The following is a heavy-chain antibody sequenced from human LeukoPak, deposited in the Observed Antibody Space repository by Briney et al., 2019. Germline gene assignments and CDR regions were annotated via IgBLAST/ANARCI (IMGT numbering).Heavy chain of an antibody. CDR3: AKASGWHELYYFDY. V-gene: IGHV3-23*01. CDR1: GFTFSNYD. CDR2: ISGSGGST. Sequence: GSLRLSCEASGFTFSNYDMIWVRQAPGKGLEWVSAISGSGGSTYYADSVKGRFTISRDNSKNTLYLQMNSLRAEDTAVYYCAKASGWHELYYFDYWGQGTLVTVSS. J-gene: IGHJ4*02. D-gene: IGHD6-19*01.